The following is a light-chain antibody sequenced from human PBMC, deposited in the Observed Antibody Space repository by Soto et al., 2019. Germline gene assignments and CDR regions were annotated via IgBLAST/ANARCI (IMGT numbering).Light chain of an antibody. V-gene: IGKV3-20*01. CDR2: RAS. J-gene: IGKJ1*01. CDR1: QSVSSN. Sequence: EIVRTQSPATLSVSPGERAALSCRASQSVSSNLAWYQQKPGQAPKVLIYRASSRATGIPDRFSGSGSGTDFTLTISRLETEDFAVYYCQQYGSSPLWTFGQGTKVDI. CDR3: QQYGSSPLWT.